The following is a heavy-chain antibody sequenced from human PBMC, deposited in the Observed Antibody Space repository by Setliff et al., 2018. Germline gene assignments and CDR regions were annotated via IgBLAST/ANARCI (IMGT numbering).Heavy chain of an antibody. D-gene: IGHD2-8*01. CDR2: INPSGGST. CDR3: IMNMVRPVTGLDC. CDR1: GYTFTSNH. J-gene: IGHJ4*02. Sequence: ALVKVSCKASGYTFTSNHVHWGRQAPGQGLEWMGTINPSGGSTIYAPDFQGRVTMTWDTSTNIAYMELSGLRYADSAIYYCIMNMVRPVTGLDCWGPGTLVTVSS. V-gene: IGHV1-46*01.